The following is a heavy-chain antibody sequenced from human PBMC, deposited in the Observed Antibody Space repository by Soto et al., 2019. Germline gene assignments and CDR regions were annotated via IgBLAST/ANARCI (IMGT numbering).Heavy chain of an antibody. CDR1: GFTFSSYA. CDR3: AKHVLRFLEWPGGMDV. CDR2: ISGSGGST. J-gene: IGHJ6*02. D-gene: IGHD3-3*01. Sequence: GGSLRLSCAASGFTFSSYAMSWVRQAPGKGLEWVSAISGSGGSTYYADSVKGRFTISRDNSKNTLYLQMNSLRAEDTAVYYCAKHVLRFLEWPGGMDVWGQGTTVTVSS. V-gene: IGHV3-23*01.